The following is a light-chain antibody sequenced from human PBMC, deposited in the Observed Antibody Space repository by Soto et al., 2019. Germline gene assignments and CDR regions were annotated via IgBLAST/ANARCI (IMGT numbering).Light chain of an antibody. Sequence: ENVLTQSPGTLSLSPGERATLSCRASQGVSSSYVAWSQHKPGQAPRLLMYGSSIRATGTPDRFSDSGSGTEFTLTISLLKTEDFAVYYAHQYGSSSWTCGQGTKVEVK. CDR3: HQYGSSSWT. V-gene: IGKV3-20*01. CDR1: QGVSSSY. J-gene: IGKJ1*01. CDR2: GSS.